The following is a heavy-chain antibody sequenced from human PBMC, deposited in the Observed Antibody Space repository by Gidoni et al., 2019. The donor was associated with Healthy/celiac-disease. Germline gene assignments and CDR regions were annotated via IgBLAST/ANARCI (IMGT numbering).Heavy chain of an antibody. Sequence: EVQLVESVGGLVKPGGSLRLSCAASGFTSSSYSMNWFRQAPGKGLEWVTSISSSSSYIYYADSVKGRFTISRDNDKNSLYLQMNSLRAEDTAVYYCAREIAVAGGDDSQHWGQGTLVTVSS. CDR2: ISSSSSYI. D-gene: IGHD6-19*01. CDR3: AREIAVAGGDDSQH. J-gene: IGHJ1*01. CDR1: GFTSSSYS. V-gene: IGHV3-21*01.